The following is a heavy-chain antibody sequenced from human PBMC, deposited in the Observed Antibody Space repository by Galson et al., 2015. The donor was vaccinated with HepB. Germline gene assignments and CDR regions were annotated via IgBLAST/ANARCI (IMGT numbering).Heavy chain of an antibody. CDR2: LTPILGTP. Sequence: SVKVSCKASGGSFNGYAISWVRQAPGQGLEWMGGLTPILGTPKYAQKFQGRVTITADKSTGTVYMELNSLRSEDTAVYYCARDVQQRAMVIFGMDVWGQGTTVTVSS. D-gene: IGHD5-18*01. CDR1: GGSFNGYA. J-gene: IGHJ6*02. V-gene: IGHV1-69*10. CDR3: ARDVQQRAMVIFGMDV.